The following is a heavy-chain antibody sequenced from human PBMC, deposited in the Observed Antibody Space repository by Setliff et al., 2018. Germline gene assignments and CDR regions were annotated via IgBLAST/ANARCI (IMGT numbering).Heavy chain of an antibody. Sequence: ASAKVSCKASGYTFTGYYMHWVRQAPGQGLEWMGWINPNSGGTNYAQKFQGWVTMTRDTSISTAYMELSRLRSDDTAVYYCARDLLYSGSYFGYYYGMDVWGQGTTVTVSS. CDR2: INPNSGGT. V-gene: IGHV1-2*04. CDR3: ARDLLYSGSYFGYYYGMDV. CDR1: GYTFTGYY. D-gene: IGHD1-26*01. J-gene: IGHJ6*02.